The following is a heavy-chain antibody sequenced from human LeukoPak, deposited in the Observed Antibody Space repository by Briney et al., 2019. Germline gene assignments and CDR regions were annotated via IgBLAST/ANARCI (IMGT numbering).Heavy chain of an antibody. Sequence: ASVKVSCKASGYTFTSYGISWVRQAPGQGLEWMGWISACNGNTNYAQKLQGRVTMTTDTSTSTAYMELRSLRSDDTAVYYCARALVAAAGMSFGYWGQGTLVTVSS. D-gene: IGHD6-13*01. V-gene: IGHV1-18*01. CDR2: ISACNGNT. CDR3: ARALVAAAGMSFGY. CDR1: GYTFTSYG. J-gene: IGHJ4*02.